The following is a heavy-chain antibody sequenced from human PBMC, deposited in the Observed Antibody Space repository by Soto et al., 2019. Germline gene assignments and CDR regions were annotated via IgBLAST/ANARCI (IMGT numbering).Heavy chain of an antibody. V-gene: IGHV1-46*02. CDR1: GYTFNTYY. D-gene: IGHD2-21*02. CDR3: ARGGHIAVVTASFDY. J-gene: IGHJ4*01. Sequence: ASVKVSCKPSGYTFNTYYLHWLRQAPGQALEWMGVIYPSGGGTTYAQKFLGRVTVTRDTSTTTVFMELSSLRSDDTAVYYCARGGHIAVVTASFDYWG. CDR2: IYPSGGGT.